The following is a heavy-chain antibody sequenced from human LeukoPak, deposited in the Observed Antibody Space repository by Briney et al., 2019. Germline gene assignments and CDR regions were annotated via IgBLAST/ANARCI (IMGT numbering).Heavy chain of an antibody. CDR3: AKDPTIFGVVTPPNVWFDP. CDR1: GFTFSSYG. D-gene: IGHD3-3*01. Sequence: PGGSLRLSCAASGFTFSSYGMHWVRQAPGKGLEWVADISYDGSNKYYADSVKGRFTISRDNSKNTLYLQMNSLRAEDTAVYYCAKDPTIFGVVTPPNVWFDPWGQGTLVTVSS. J-gene: IGHJ5*02. V-gene: IGHV3-30*18. CDR2: ISYDGSNK.